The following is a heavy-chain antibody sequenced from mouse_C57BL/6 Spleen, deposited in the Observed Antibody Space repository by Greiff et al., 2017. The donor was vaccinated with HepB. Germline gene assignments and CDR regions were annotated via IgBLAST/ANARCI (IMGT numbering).Heavy chain of an antibody. CDR1: GYTFTSYW. Sequence: VQLQQPGTELVKPGASVKLSCKASGYTFTSYWMHWVTQRPGQGLEWIGNINPSNGGTNYNEKFKSKATLTVYKSSSTAYMQLSSLTSEDSAVYYCARDYYGSSYWYFDVWGTGTTVTVSS. D-gene: IGHD1-1*01. CDR2: INPSNGGT. V-gene: IGHV1-53*01. CDR3: ARDYYGSSYWYFDV. J-gene: IGHJ1*03.